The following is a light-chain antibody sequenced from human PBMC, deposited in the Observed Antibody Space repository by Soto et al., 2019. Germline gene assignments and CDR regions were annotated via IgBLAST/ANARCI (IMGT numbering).Light chain of an antibody. CDR3: CSYAGLRTPYV. Sequence: QSVLAQPASVSGSPGQSITISCTGTSSDVGAYNLVSWYQQHPGKAPKLIIYDGNKRPSGVSNRFSASKSGNTASLTISRLQAEDEADYYCCSYAGLRTPYVFGTGTKVTVL. CDR2: DGN. V-gene: IGLV2-23*01. CDR1: SSDVGAYNL. J-gene: IGLJ1*01.